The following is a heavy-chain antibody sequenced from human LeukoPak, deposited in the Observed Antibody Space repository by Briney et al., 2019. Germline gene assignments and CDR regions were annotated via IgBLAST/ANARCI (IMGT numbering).Heavy chain of an antibody. J-gene: IGHJ4*02. D-gene: IGHD1-26*01. Sequence: PGGTLRLSCAASGFTFSSYWMSWVRQAPGKGLEGVANIKKDGSEKYSVDYVKGRFTISRDNAKKSLSLKMNSLRAEDTAVYYCARGYLGATLFSSIDYWGQGTLVTVSS. CDR3: ARGYLGATLFSSIDY. CDR2: IKKDGSEK. V-gene: IGHV3-7*01. CDR1: GFTFSSYW.